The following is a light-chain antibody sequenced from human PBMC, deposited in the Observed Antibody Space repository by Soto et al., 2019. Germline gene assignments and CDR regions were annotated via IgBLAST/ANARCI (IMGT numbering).Light chain of an antibody. CDR2: GAS. CDR1: QTVSSY. Sequence: ENVLTQSPGTLSLSPGERATLSCRASQTVSSYLTWYQQRPGQAPRLLIYGASKRATGIPDRFSGSGSGTDFTLTISRLEPGDFALYYCQQYGTSPITFGQGTDWRLN. CDR3: QQYGTSPIT. V-gene: IGKV3-20*01. J-gene: IGKJ5*01.